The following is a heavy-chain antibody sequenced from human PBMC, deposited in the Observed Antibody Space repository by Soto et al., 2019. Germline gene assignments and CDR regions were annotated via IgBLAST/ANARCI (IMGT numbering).Heavy chain of an antibody. CDR1: GGSISSSSYY. CDR2: IYYSGST. Sequence: SETLSLTCTVSGGSISSSSYYWGWIRQPPGKGLEWIGSIYYSGSTYYNPSLKSRVTISVDTSKNQFSLKLSSVTAADTAVYYCARPVADYLYYFDYCGQGTLVTVSS. D-gene: IGHD3-16*01. V-gene: IGHV4-39*01. CDR3: ARPVADYLYYFDY. J-gene: IGHJ4*02.